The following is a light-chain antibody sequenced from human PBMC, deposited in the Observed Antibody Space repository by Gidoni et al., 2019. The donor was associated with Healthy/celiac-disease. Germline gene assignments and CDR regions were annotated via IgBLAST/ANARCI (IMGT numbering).Light chain of an antibody. V-gene: IGKV1-39*01. CDR1: QSISSY. Sequence: DIMITQSPSSLSASVGDRVTITCRASQSISSYLNWYQQKPGKAPKLLIYAASSLQRWVPSRFSSSGSGTAYTHPISSLQPDDVATYYCQQSYNTPAWTFGQGTKVEIK. CDR2: AAS. J-gene: IGKJ1*01. CDR3: QQSYNTPAWT.